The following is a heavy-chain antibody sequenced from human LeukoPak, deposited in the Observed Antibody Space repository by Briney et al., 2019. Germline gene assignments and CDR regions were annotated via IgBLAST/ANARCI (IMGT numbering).Heavy chain of an antibody. CDR1: GGSISSSSYY. CDR3: ASQFLGCCTNGVCYTPWAFDI. V-gene: IGHV4-39*01. J-gene: IGHJ3*02. Sequence: PSETLSLTCTVSGGSISSSSYYWGWIRQPPGKGLEWIGSIYYSGSTYYNPSLKSRVTISVDTSKNQFSLKLSSVTAADTAVYYCASQFLGCCTNGVCYTPWAFDIWGQGTMVTVSS. D-gene: IGHD2-8*01. CDR2: IYYSGST.